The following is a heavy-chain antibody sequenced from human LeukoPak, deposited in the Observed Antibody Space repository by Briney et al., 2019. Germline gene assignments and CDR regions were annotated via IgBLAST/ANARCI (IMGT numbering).Heavy chain of an antibody. CDR3: ARDPVGGSTIFDY. V-gene: IGHV6-1*01. CDR1: GDIVSSNSDA. CDR2: TYYRSKWYY. D-gene: IGHD1-26*01. Sequence: SQTLSLTCAISGDIVSSNSDAWNWIRQSPSRGLEWLGRTYYRSKWYYDYAVAVKSRISINPDTSKNQFSLQLSSVTPEDTAVYYCARDPVGGSTIFDYWGQGTLVTVSS. J-gene: IGHJ4*02.